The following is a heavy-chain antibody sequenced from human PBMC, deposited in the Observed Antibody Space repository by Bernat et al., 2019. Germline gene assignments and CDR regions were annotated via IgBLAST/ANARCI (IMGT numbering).Heavy chain of an antibody. CDR1: GFTFSSYG. J-gene: IGHJ6*02. Sequence: QVQLVESGGGVVQPGRSLRLSCAASGFTFSSYGMHWVRQAPGKGLEWVAVISYDGSNKYYADSVKGRFTISRDNSKNTLYLQMNSLRAEDTAVYYCARDRLSVLVPAAHYSNYDYDGMGVWGQGTTVTVS. CDR3: ARDRLSVLVPAAHYSNYDYDGMGV. V-gene: IGHV3-30*03. CDR2: ISYDGSNK. D-gene: IGHD2-2*01.